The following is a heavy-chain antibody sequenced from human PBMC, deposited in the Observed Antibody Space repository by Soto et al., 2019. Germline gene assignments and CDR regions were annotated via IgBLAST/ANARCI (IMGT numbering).Heavy chain of an antibody. D-gene: IGHD5-12*01. CDR3: ARVTAGYSGYDFDY. CDR1: GGSISSYY. CDR2: IYYSGST. Sequence: SETLSLTCTVSGGSISSYYWSWIRQPPGKGLEWIGYIYYSGSTNYNPSLKSRVTISVDTSKNQFSLKPSSVTAADTAVYYCARVTAGYSGYDFDYWGQGTLVTVSS. V-gene: IGHV4-59*01. J-gene: IGHJ4*02.